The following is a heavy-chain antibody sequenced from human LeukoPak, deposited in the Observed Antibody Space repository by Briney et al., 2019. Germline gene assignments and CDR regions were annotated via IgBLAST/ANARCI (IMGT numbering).Heavy chain of an antibody. CDR2: MNPNSGNT. J-gene: IGHJ3*02. V-gene: IGHV1-8*03. CDR3: AINWNYALDAFDI. D-gene: IGHD1-7*01. Sequence: GASVKVSCKASGYTFTGYYMHWVRQATGQGLEWMGWMNPNSGNTGYAQKFQGRVTITRNTSISTAYMELSSLRSEDTAVYYCAINWNYALDAFDIWGQGTMVTVSS. CDR1: GYTFTGYY.